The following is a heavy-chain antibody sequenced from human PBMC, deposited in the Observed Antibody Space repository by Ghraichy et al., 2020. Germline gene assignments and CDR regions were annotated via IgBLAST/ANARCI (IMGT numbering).Heavy chain of an antibody. CDR1: GGSFSGYY. Sequence: SETLSLTCAVYGGSFSGYYWSWIRQPPGKGLEWIGEINNSGSTNYNPSLKSRVTISVDTSKNQFSLKLSSVTAAATAVYFCARETTAYSSRWLGVGNWF. J-gene: IGHJ5*01. V-gene: IGHV4-34*01. CDR2: INNSGST. D-gene: IGHD6-13*01. CDR3: ARETTAYSSRWLGVGNWF.